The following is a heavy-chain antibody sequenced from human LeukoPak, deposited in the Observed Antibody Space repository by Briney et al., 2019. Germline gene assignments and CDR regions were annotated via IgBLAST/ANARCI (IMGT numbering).Heavy chain of an antibody. V-gene: IGHV3-30*18. CDR3: ANSIRYFDWVNGMDV. D-gene: IGHD3-9*01. CDR1: GSTFSSYG. J-gene: IGHJ6*02. Sequence: PGRSLRLSCAASGSTFSSYGMHWVRQAPGKGLEWVAVISYDGSNKYYADSVKGRFTISRDNSKNTLYLQMNSLRAEDTAVYYCANSIRYFDWVNGMDVWGQGTTVTVSS. CDR2: ISYDGSNK.